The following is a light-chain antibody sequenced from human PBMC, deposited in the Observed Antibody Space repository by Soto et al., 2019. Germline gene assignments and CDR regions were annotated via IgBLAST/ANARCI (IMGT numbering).Light chain of an antibody. CDR2: NVN. V-gene: IGLV2-14*03. Sequence: QSVLTQPASVSGSPGQSITISCTGTTSDVGGYDYVSWYQLHPGKAPKLLIFNVNKRPSGVSHRFSGSKSGSTASLTISGLQIEDEADYYCSSYARVDSTLVLVGGGTQLTVL. CDR1: TSDVGGYDY. J-gene: IGLJ2*01. CDR3: SSYARVDSTLVL.